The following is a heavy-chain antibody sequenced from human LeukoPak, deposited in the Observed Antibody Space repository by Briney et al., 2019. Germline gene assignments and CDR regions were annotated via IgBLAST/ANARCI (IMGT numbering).Heavy chain of an antibody. CDR2: IYYSGST. CDR1: GGSISSSLNY. D-gene: IGHD3-9*01. CDR3: ARDPRYDILTGYGQGWFDP. J-gene: IGHJ5*02. Sequence: SETLSLTCTVSGGSISSSLNYWGWIRQPPGKGLEWIGSIYYSGSTYYNPSLKSRVTISVDTSKNQFSLKLSSVTAADTAVYYCARDPRYDILTGYGQGWFDPWGQGTLVTVSS. V-gene: IGHV4-39*07.